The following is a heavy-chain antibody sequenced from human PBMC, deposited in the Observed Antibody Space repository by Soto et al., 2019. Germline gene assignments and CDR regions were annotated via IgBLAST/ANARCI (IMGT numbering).Heavy chain of an antibody. CDR3: ARNFYDILTGYYYYGMDV. CDR2: IKQDGSEK. J-gene: IGHJ6*02. Sequence: GGSLRLSCAASGFTFSSYWMSWVRQAPGKGLEWVANIKQDGSEKYYVDSVKGRFTISRDNAKNSLYLQMNSLRAEDTAVYYCARNFYDILTGYYYYGMDVWGQGTTVTVSS. CDR1: GFTFSSYW. V-gene: IGHV3-7*01. D-gene: IGHD3-9*01.